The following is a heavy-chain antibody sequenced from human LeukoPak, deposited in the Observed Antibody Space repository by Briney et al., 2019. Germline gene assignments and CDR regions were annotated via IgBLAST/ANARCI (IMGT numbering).Heavy chain of an antibody. CDR3: AREGGPEMATTNY. J-gene: IGHJ4*02. CDR1: GGTFSSYA. CDR2: IIPILGIA. V-gene: IGHV1-69*04. Sequence: GSSVKVSCKASGGTFSSYAISWVRQAPGQGLEWMGRIIPILGIANYAQKFQGRVTIPADKYTSQGYLELSSLRSEDKAVYYCAREGGPEMATTNYWDKATLVTVYS. D-gene: IGHD5-24*01.